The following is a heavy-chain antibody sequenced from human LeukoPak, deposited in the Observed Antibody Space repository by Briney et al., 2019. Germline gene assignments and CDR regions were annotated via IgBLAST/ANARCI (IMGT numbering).Heavy chain of an antibody. D-gene: IGHD6-19*01. V-gene: IGHV5-51*01. Sequence: GESLKISCKGSGSRFTSYWIGWVRQMPGKGLEWMGIIYPGDSDTRYSPSFQGQVTISADKSISTAYLQWSSLKASDTAMYYCARRPGSSGWYLWYFDLWGRGTLVTVSS. CDR2: IYPGDSDT. CDR1: GSRFTSYW. CDR3: ARRPGSSGWYLWYFDL. J-gene: IGHJ2*01.